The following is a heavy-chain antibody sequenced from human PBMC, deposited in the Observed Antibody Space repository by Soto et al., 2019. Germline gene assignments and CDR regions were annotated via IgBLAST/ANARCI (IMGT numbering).Heavy chain of an antibody. CDR2: INIDGSFT. V-gene: IGHV3-74*03. CDR3: IKYGAD. J-gene: IGHJ4*02. D-gene: IGHD1-26*01. Sequence: EVHLVESGGGLVQPGGSLRLSCAASGFTFSTYYMHWVRQAPGKGLEWVSRINIDGSFTTYTETVKGRFTIFRDNAKNTLYLQVNSLRAEDTAVEYCIKYGADWGQGTLVTVSS. CDR1: GFTFSTYY.